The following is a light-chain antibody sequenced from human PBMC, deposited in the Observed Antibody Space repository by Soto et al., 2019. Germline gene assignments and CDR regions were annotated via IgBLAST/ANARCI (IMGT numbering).Light chain of an antibody. Sequence: EIRMTQSPATLSVSPGDNATLSCRASQSVSSHVVWYQQKPGQAPRLLISDSSTRAPGIPAGFSGSGSGTEFTLTISSLQSDDFAVYYCQQFGDWPSFGLGTKVEI. J-gene: IGKJ1*01. CDR3: QQFGDWPS. CDR1: QSVSSH. CDR2: DSS. V-gene: IGKV3D-15*01.